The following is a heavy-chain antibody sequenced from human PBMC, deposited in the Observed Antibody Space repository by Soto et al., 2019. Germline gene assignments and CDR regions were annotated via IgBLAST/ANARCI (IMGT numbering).Heavy chain of an antibody. CDR3: AGTTSHQWYYMDV. J-gene: IGHJ6*03. CDR1: GDSVSSNSAA. CDR2: TYYRSRWYN. V-gene: IGHV6-1*01. Sequence: QVQLQESGPGLVKPSQTLSLTCAISGDSVSSNSAAWNWIRLSPSRGLEWLARTYYRSRWYNDYAVSGRSPITVNPDTSKNHFSLQLTSVTPEDTAVYYCAGTTSHQWYYMDVWGKGTTVTVSS. D-gene: IGHD1-7*01.